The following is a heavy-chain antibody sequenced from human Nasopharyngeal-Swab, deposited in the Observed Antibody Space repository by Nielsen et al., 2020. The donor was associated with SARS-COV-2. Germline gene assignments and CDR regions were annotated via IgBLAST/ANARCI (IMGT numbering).Heavy chain of an antibody. Sequence: WIRQPPGKGLEWIGYIHNNGSTNYSPSLKSRVSISVDTSKNQFSLKVHSVTAADTAVYYCAREMVSGGMDVWGQGTTVTVSS. CDR3: AREMVSGGMDV. J-gene: IGHJ6*02. V-gene: IGHV4-59*01. D-gene: IGHD2-15*01. CDR2: IHNNGST.